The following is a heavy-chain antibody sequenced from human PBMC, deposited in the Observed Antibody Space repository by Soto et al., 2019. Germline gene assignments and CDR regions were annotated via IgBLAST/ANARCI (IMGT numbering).Heavy chain of an antibody. CDR3: ASVKGYYYGSGSYYPFDY. Sequence: QVQLVQSGAELKKPGASVKVSCKASGYTFTSYGISWVRQAPGQGLEWMGWISAYNGNTNYAQKLQGRVTMTTDTSTSTAYMELRSLRSDDTAVYYCASVKGYYYGSGSYYPFDYWGQGTLVTVSS. V-gene: IGHV1-18*01. CDR2: ISAYNGNT. J-gene: IGHJ4*02. CDR1: GYTFTSYG. D-gene: IGHD3-10*01.